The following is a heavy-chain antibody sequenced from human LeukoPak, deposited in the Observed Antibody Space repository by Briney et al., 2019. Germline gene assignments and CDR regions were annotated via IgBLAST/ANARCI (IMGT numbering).Heavy chain of an antibody. CDR1: GFTVSSNY. V-gene: IGHV3-66*01. CDR2: IYSGGST. CDR3: ARANLGATSRNWFDP. Sequence: GGSLRLSCAASGFTVSSNYMSWVRQAPGKGLEWVSVIYSGGSTYYADSVKGRFTISKDNAKNSLYLQMNSLRAEDTAVYYCARANLGATSRNWFDPWGQGTLVTVSS. J-gene: IGHJ5*02. D-gene: IGHD1-26*01.